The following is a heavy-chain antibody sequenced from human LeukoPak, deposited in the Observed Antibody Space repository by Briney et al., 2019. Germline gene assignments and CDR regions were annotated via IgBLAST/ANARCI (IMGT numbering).Heavy chain of an antibody. CDR1: GGSISSGGYS. Sequence: SETLSLTCAVSGGSISSGGYSWSWIRQPPGKGLEWIVYIYYSGSTYYNPSLKSRVTISVDTSKNQFSLKLSSVTAADTAVYYCARASSGYYYGDDAFDIWGQGTMVTVSS. V-gene: IGHV4-30-2*01. CDR3: ARASSGYYYGDDAFDI. J-gene: IGHJ3*02. CDR2: IYYSGST. D-gene: IGHD3-22*01.